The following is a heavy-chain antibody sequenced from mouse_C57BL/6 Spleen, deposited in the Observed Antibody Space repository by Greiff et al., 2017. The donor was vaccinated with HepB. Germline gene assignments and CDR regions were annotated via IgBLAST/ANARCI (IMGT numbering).Heavy chain of an antibody. D-gene: IGHD2-4*01. CDR3: AREEVYNDYLDY. CDR1: GYAFSSSW. Sequence: QVHVKQSGPELVKPGASVKISCKASGYAFSSSWMNWVKQRPGKGLEWIGRIYPGDGDTNYKGKFKGKATRTADKSSSTAYMQLSRLTSEDSAVYFCAREEVYNDYLDYWGQGTTLTVSS. V-gene: IGHV1-82*01. J-gene: IGHJ2*01. CDR2: IYPGDGDT.